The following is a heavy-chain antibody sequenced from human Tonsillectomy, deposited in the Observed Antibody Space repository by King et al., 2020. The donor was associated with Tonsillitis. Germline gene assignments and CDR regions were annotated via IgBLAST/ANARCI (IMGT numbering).Heavy chain of an antibody. CDR2: IYYSGST. D-gene: IGHD3-22*01. CDR3: ARAGDYYDSSGYYGSYYFDY. V-gene: IGHV4-59*01. CDR1: GGSISSYY. J-gene: IGHJ4*02. Sequence: VQLQESGPGLVKPSETLSLTCAVSGGSISSYYWSWIRQPPGKGLEWIGYIYYSGSTNYNPSLKSRVTISVDTSKNQFSLKRSSVTAADTAVYYCARAGDYYDSSGYYGSYYFDYWGQGTLVTVSS.